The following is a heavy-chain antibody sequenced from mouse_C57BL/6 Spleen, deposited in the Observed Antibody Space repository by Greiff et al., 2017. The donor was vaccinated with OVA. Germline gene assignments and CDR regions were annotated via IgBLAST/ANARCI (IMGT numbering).Heavy chain of an antibody. V-gene: IGHV5-6*01. CDR3: TITVDY. CDR1: GFTFSSYG. J-gene: IGHJ4*01. CDR2: ISSGGSYT. D-gene: IGHD1-1*01. Sequence: EVKLMESGGDLVKPGGSLKLSCAASGFTFSSYGMSWVRQTPDKRLEWVATISSGGSYTYYPDSVKGRFTISRDNAKNTLYLQMSSLKSEDTAMYYCTITVDYWGQGTSVTVSS.